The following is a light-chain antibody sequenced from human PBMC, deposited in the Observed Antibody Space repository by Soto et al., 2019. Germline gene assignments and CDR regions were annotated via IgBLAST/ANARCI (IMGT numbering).Light chain of an antibody. Sequence: QSALTQPASVSGSPGQSITISCTGTSSDVGGYNYVSWYHQHPGKAPKLMVYEVTNRPSGVSDRFSGSKSDNAASLTISGLQAEEEADYYCSSYTSSATYVFGTGTKLTVL. V-gene: IGLV2-14*01. CDR3: SSYTSSATYV. CDR1: SSDVGGYNY. CDR2: EVT. J-gene: IGLJ1*01.